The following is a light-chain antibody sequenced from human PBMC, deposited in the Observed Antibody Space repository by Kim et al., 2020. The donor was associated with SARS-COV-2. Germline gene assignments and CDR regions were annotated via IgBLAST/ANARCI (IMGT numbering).Light chain of an antibody. CDR2: GRN. CDR1: SLRSYY. Sequence: SSELTQDPAVSVALGQTVRITCQGHSLRSYYATWYQQKPRQAPVLVIYGRNNRPSGIPDRISGSTSGNTASLTISGAQAEDEADFYCQSRDSGGNVVFGGGTQLTVL. J-gene: IGLJ2*01. CDR3: QSRDSGGNVV. V-gene: IGLV3-19*01.